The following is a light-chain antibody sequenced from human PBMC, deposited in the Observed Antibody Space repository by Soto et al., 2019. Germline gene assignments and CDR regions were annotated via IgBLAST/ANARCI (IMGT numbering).Light chain of an antibody. V-gene: IGLV1-47*01. CDR2: KNN. Sequence: QTVLTQPPSASGTPGQKVSISCSGTYSNIVSNYVSWYQHLPGTAPTVLIYKNNQRPSGVPDRFSASKSGNSASLAISGLRSEDEATYYCAAWDDSLSGWAFGGGTKLTVL. CDR1: YSNIVSNY. CDR3: AAWDDSLSGWA. J-gene: IGLJ3*02.